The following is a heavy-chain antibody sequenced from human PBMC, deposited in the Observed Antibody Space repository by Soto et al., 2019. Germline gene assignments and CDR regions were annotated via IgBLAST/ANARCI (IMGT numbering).Heavy chain of an antibody. CDR2: TSAYNGNT. Sequence: QVQLVQSGAEVKKPGASVKVSCKASGYTFTSYGISWVRQAPGQGLEWMGWTSAYNGNTNYAQKLQGRVTMTTDTSTSTAFMELRSLRSDDTAVYYCARRQWLVGGYYYGMDVWGQGTTVTVSS. CDR1: GYTFTSYG. D-gene: IGHD6-19*01. J-gene: IGHJ6*02. CDR3: ARRQWLVGGYYYGMDV. V-gene: IGHV1-18*01.